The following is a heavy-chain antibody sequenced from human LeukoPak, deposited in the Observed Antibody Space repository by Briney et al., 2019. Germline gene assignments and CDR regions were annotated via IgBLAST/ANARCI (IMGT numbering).Heavy chain of an antibody. CDR2: ISGSGGST. D-gene: IGHD2-2*01. CDR3: AKKESRYCSSTSCLIGMDV. V-gene: IGHV3-23*01. J-gene: IGHJ6*02. CDR1: GFTFSNYA. Sequence: GGSLRLSCAASGFTFSNYAMSWVRQAPGKGLEWVSAISGSGGSTYYADSVKGRFTISRDNSENTLYLQMNSLRAEDAAVYYCAKKESRYCSSTSCLIGMDVWGQGTTVTVSS.